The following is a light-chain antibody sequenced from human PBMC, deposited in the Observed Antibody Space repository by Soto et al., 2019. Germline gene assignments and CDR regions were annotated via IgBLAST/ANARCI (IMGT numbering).Light chain of an antibody. CDR1: QSVLYSSNNKNY. J-gene: IGKJ1*01. Sequence: DIVMTQSPDSLAVSLGERATINCKSSQSVLYSSNNKNYLAWYQQKPGQPPKLLIYWASTRESGVPDRFSASGSGTDFTLTISSLQAEDVAVYYCQQYYSTPPWTFGQGTKVDI. CDR2: WAS. V-gene: IGKV4-1*01. CDR3: QQYYSTPPWT.